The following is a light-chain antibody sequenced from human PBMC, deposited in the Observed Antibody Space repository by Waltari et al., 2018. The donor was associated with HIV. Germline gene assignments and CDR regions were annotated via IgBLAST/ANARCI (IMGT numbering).Light chain of an antibody. J-gene: IGLJ1*01. CDR1: SSNIGSNT. CDR2: SNK. CDR3: AAWDDSLNGYV. Sequence: QSVLTQPPSASGTPGQRVTISCSGSSSNIGSNTVNWYQQLPGTAPKLLIYSNKRRPSGVPDRCSVSKSGTSASLAISGLQSEDEADYYCAAWDDSLNGYVFGTGTKVTVL. V-gene: IGLV1-44*01.